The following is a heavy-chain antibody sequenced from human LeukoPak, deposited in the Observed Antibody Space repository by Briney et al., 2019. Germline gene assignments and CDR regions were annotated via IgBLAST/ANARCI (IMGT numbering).Heavy chain of an antibody. J-gene: IGHJ3*02. D-gene: IGHD2-21*01. CDR1: GFTFSSYW. CDR3: ARDVEVVGYAFDI. V-gene: IGHV3-7*01. CDR2: IKQDGSEK. Sequence: GGSLRLSCAASGFTFSSYWMSWVRQAPGKGLEWVANIKQDGSEKYYVDSVKGRFTISRDNAKNSLYLQMNSLRAEDTAVYYCARDVEVVGYAFDIWGQGTMVTVSS.